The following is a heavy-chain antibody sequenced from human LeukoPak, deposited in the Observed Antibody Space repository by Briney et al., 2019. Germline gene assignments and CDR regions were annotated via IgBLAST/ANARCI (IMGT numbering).Heavy chain of an antibody. V-gene: IGHV3-48*03. CDR3: AGSGSPGDY. J-gene: IGHJ4*02. CDR2: ISPNDVNR. CDR1: GFTFSSYE. D-gene: IGHD3-10*01. Sequence: PGGSLRLSCAASGFTFSSYEMNWVRQAPGKGLEWISYISPNDVNRYYVDAVKGRFTVSRDNAKNSLFLQMKSLRVEDTAVYYCAGSGSPGDYWGQGTLVTVSS.